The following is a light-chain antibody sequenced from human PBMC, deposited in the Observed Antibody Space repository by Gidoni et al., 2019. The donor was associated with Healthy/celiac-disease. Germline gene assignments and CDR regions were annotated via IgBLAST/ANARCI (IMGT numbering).Light chain of an antibody. J-gene: IGKJ1*01. CDR3: QQYNSYPWT. CDR2: KAS. V-gene: IGKV1-5*03. Sequence: DIQMTKSPAALSASVGDRVTITCRASQSISSGLAWYQQQPGKGPKLLIYKASSSESGVPSRFSGSGSGTEFTLTISHLQPDDVATYYCQQYNSYPWTFGQGTKVEIK. CDR1: QSISSG.